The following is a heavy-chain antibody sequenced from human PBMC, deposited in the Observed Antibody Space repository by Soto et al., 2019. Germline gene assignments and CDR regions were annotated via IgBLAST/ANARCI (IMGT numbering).Heavy chain of an antibody. CDR1: GFTISSYE. Sequence: EVQLVESGGGLVQPGGSLRLSCAASGFTISSYEMNWVRQAPGKGLEWVSYISSSGSTIYYADSVKGRFTISRDNAKNSLYLQMNSLRAEDTAVYYCARDKDGVVVPAAIPYYYYYYGMDVWGQGTTVTVSS. J-gene: IGHJ6*02. CDR2: ISSSGSTI. V-gene: IGHV3-48*03. CDR3: ARDKDGVVVPAAIPYYYYYYGMDV. D-gene: IGHD2-2*02.